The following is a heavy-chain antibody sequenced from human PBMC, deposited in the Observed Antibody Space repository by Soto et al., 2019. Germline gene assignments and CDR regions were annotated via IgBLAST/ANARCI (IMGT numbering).Heavy chain of an antibody. CDR1: GFTLSDHD. J-gene: IGHJ4*02. Sequence: EVQLAESGGGLVQPGGSLRLSCVVSGFTLSDHDMDWVRQAPGKGLEWVGGSKRKVDSYTNEYAASVKGRFTISRHDSENSLSLQMDSLKTEDTSVYYCLAFLSGRPYWGQGTLVTVSS. CDR3: LAFLSGRPY. V-gene: IGHV3-72*01. D-gene: IGHD1-1*01. CDR2: SKRKVDSYTN.